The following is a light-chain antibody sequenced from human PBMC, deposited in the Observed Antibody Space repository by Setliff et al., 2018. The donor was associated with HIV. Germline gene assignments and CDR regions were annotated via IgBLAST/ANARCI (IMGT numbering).Light chain of an antibody. J-gene: IGLJ1*01. V-gene: IGLV2-23*02. CDR2: DVS. Sequence: QSALTQPASVSGSPGQSITISCTGTSSDVGGYNYVSWYQQHPGKAPKLMIYDVSKRPSGVSNRFSGSKSGNTASLTISGLQAEGEADYYCCSYAGSSTNVFGTGTKVTVL. CDR3: CSYAGSSTNV. CDR1: SSDVGGYNY.